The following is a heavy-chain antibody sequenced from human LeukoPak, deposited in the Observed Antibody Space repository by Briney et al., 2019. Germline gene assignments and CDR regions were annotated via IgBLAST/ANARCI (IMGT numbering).Heavy chain of an antibody. D-gene: IGHD3-22*01. CDR2: IYYTGST. Sequence: PSETLSLTRTVSSGSISSSSYYRGWIRQPPGKGVEWIGTIYYTGSTYYYPSLKSRVTISIDTSKDQFSLRLSSVTAAGTAVYYCASSSGYQNWWFDPWGQGTLVTVSS. CDR3: ASSSGYQNWWFDP. J-gene: IGHJ5*02. V-gene: IGHV4-39*01. CDR1: SGSISSSSYY.